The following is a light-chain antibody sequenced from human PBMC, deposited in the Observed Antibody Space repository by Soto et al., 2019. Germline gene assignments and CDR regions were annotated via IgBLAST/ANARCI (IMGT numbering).Light chain of an antibody. CDR2: EDN. CDR1: KLGDKY. CDR3: QAWDSSTHYV. Sequence: ELTQPPSVSVSPGQTASIPCSGDKLGDKYASWYQQRPGQSPVVVIYEDNKRPSGIPERFSGSNSGNTATLTISGTQATDEADYYCQAWDSSTHYVFGTGTKVTVL. V-gene: IGLV3-1*01. J-gene: IGLJ1*01.